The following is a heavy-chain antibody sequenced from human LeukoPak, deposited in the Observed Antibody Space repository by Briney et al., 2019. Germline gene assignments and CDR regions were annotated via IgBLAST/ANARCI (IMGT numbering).Heavy chain of an antibody. CDR2: INPNSGGT. D-gene: IGHD1-26*01. Sequence: GASVKVSCKASGYTFTSYGISWVRQAPGQGLEWMGWINPNSGGTNYAQKFQGRVTMTRDTSISTAYMELSRLRSDDTAVYYCARSPGATRDFDYWGQGTLVTVSS. V-gene: IGHV1-2*02. J-gene: IGHJ4*02. CDR3: ARSPGATRDFDY. CDR1: GYTFTSYG.